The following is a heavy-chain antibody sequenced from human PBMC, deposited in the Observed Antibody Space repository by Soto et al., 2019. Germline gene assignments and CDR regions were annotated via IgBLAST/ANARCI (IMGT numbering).Heavy chain of an antibody. CDR3: ARHTGINRPFDY. V-gene: IGHV4-39*01. D-gene: IGHD2-21*01. Sequence: TSETLSLTCTVSGGSISSSSYYWGWIRQPPGKGLEWIGSIYYSGSTYYNPSLKSRVTISVDTSKNQFSLKLSSVTAADTAVYYCARHTGINRPFDYWGQGTLVTVSS. CDR1: GGSISSSSYY. CDR2: IYYSGST. J-gene: IGHJ4*02.